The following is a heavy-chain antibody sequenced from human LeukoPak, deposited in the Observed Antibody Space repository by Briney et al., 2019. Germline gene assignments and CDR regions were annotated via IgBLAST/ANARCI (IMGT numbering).Heavy chain of an antibody. V-gene: IGHV4-34*01. D-gene: IGHD1-26*01. CDR1: GGSFSGYY. CDR3: ARWSSYSRGYYYYYMDV. Sequence: SETLSLTCAVYGGSFSGYYWSWIRQPPGKGLEWIGEINHSGSTNYNPSLKSRVTISVDTSKNQFSLKLSSVTAADTAVYYCARWSSYSRGYYYYYMDVWGKGPRVTVSS. CDR2: INHSGST. J-gene: IGHJ6*03.